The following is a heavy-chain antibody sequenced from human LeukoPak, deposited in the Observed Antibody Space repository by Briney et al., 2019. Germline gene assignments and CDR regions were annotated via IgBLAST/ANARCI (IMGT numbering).Heavy chain of an antibody. V-gene: IGHV4-59*01. CDR2: ISHRGST. J-gene: IGHJ3*02. Sequence: PSDPRSLTCTVFDGSISNNYWSWIRQTPGKALEWIGLISHRGSTNSKPSLKSRVPISVDTAKIQFSMKLSSVTAADTAVYYCARLYCSSTSCPTTTDAFDIWGQGAMVTVSS. CDR3: ARLYCSSTSCPTTTDAFDI. D-gene: IGHD2-2*01. CDR1: DGSISNNY.